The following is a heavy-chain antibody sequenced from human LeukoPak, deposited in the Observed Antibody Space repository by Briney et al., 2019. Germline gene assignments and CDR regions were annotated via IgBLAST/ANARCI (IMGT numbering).Heavy chain of an antibody. J-gene: IGHJ4*02. CDR3: GTEAFDGNGNIFDF. CDR1: GYTLTELS. D-gene: IGHD1-1*01. CDR2: FDPVEGET. Sequence: ASVKVSCKVSGYTLTELSMHWVRQAPGEGLEWMGGFDPVEGETIYAQKFQGRVTMVDDTSRDTAYLELSSLRSEDTAVYYCGTEAFDGNGNIFDFWGQGTLVTVSS. V-gene: IGHV1-24*01.